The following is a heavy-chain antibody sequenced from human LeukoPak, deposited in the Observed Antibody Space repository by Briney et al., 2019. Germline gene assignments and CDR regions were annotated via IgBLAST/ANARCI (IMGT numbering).Heavy chain of an antibody. CDR3: ARSGDSSGYQLDY. V-gene: IGHV5-51*01. D-gene: IGHD3-22*01. CDR1: GDSFTSYW. Sequence: GESLKISCKGSGDSFTSYWIGWVRQMPGKGLEWMGIIYPGDSDTRYSPSFQGQVTISADKSISAAYLQWSSLKASDTAMYYCARSGDSSGYQLDYWGQGTLVTVSS. CDR2: IYPGDSDT. J-gene: IGHJ4*02.